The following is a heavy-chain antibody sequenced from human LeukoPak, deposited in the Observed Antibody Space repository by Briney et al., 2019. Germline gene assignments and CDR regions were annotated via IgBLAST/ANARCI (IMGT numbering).Heavy chain of an antibody. CDR1: GGSISSSSYY. CDR3: ARVEMATAY. J-gene: IGHJ4*02. CDR2: IYYSGST. D-gene: IGHD5-24*01. V-gene: IGHV4-39*01. Sequence: PSETLSLTCTVPGGSISSSSYYWGWIRQPPGKGLEWIGSIYYSGSTYYNPSLKSRVTISVDTSKNQFSLKLSSVTAADTAVYYCARVEMATAYWGQGTLVTVSS.